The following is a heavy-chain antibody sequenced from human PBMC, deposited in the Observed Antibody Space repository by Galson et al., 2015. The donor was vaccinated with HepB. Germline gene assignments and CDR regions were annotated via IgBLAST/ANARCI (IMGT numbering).Heavy chain of an antibody. J-gene: IGHJ6*02. CDR3: ARVGVAVAATQYYYYGMDV. V-gene: IGHV1-69*04. CDR1: GGTFSSYA. CDR2: IIPILGIA. D-gene: IGHD6-19*01. Sequence: SVKVSCKASGGTFSSYAISWVRQAPGQGLEWMERIIPILGIANYAQKFQGRVTITADKSTSTAYMELSSLRSEDTAVYYCARVGVAVAATQYYYYGMDVWGQGTTVTVSS.